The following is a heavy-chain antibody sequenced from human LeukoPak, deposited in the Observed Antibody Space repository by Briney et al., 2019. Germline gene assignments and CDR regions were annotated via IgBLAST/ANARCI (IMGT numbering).Heavy chain of an antibody. Sequence: ASVKVSCKASGCTFTGYYMHWVRQAPGQGLEWMGWINPNSGGTNYAQKFQGRVTMTRDTSISTAYMELSRLRSDDTAVYYCARGNEYYDFWSGYHYFDYWGQGTLVTVSS. V-gene: IGHV1-2*02. D-gene: IGHD3-3*01. CDR2: INPNSGGT. CDR1: GCTFTGYY. J-gene: IGHJ4*02. CDR3: ARGNEYYDFWSGYHYFDY.